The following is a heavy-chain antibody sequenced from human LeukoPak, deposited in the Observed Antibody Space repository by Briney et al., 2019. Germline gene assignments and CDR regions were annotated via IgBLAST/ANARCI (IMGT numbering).Heavy chain of an antibody. D-gene: IGHD3-22*01. CDR3: ARGVNYNDRSGYDY. CDR2: MYPGDSDT. J-gene: IGHJ4*02. Sequence: GESLKISCKGSGYSFPSYWIAWVRQMPGKGLEWMGIMYPGDSDTRYSPSFQGQVTISADKFISTAYLQWSSLKASDTAMYYCARGVNYNDRSGYDYWGQGTLVTVSS. V-gene: IGHV5-51*01. CDR1: GYSFPSYW.